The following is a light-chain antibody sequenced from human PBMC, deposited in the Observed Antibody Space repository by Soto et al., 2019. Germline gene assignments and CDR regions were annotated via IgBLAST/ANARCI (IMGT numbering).Light chain of an antibody. CDR2: GTS. CDR3: HQYNFWPT. V-gene: IGKV3-15*01. J-gene: IGKJ1*01. CDR1: QSVSSN. Sequence: EIVMTQSPATLSVSPGERATLSCRASQSVSSNLAWYQQKPGQSPRLLIYGTSTRATGIPARFSGSGSGTEFTLTISSLQSEDFEVYYCHQYNFWPTFGQGTKVEIK.